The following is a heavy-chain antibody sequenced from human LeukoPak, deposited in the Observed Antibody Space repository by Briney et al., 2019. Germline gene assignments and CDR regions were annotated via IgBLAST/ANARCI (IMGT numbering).Heavy chain of an antibody. V-gene: IGHV4-59*11. D-gene: IGHD3-16*01. CDR2: ISYSGTT. CDR1: GGSITGHY. J-gene: IGHJ6*02. CDR3: ARGGSQKWLINHYHYDGMDV. Sequence: SETLSLTCTVSGGSITGHYWSWIRQSPGKGLEWFGYISYSGTTKYNPALKSRITISVDTSQNQFSLKVTSVTAADTAVYFCARGGSQKWLINHYHYDGMDVWGQGTSVTVSS.